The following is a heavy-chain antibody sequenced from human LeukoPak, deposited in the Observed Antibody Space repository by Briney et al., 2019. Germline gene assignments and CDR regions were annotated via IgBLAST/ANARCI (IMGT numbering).Heavy chain of an antibody. D-gene: IGHD6-19*01. CDR1: GFTFSSYE. CDR3: ARDLSSGWYWYYGMDV. CDR2: ISSSGSTI. V-gene: IGHV3-48*03. J-gene: IGHJ6*02. Sequence: GGSLRLSCAASGFTFSSYEMNWVRQAPGKGLEWVSYISSSGSTIYYADSVKGRFTISRDNAKNSLYLQMNSLRAEDTAVYYCARDLSSGWYWYYGMDVWGQGTTATVSS.